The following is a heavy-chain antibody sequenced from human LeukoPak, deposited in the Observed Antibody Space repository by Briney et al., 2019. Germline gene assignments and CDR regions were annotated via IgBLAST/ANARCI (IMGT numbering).Heavy chain of an antibody. J-gene: IGHJ4*02. V-gene: IGHV1-46*01. CDR2: INPSGGST. D-gene: IGHD3-16*01. CDR3: ARVAILGFYFDY. Sequence: ASVKVSCKASGGTFSSYAISWVRQAPGQGLEWMGIINPSGGSTRYTQKFQGRVTMTRDMSTSTVYLELSSLRSEDTAVYYCARVAILGFYFDYWGQGTLVTVSS. CDR1: GGTFSSYA.